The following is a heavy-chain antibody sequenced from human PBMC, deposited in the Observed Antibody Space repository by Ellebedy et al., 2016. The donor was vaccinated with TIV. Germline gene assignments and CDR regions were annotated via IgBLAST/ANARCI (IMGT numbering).Heavy chain of an antibody. J-gene: IGHJ4*02. CDR3: VKDVTLD. CDR1: GFDFSSFA. V-gene: IGHV3-21*04. Sequence: GGSLRLSCTTSGFDFSSFALNWVRQAPGKGLEWVSSISFSGADKDYADSVKGRFTISRDNAKNSLYLQMNSLRPEDTALYYCVKDVTLDWGQGTLVTVSS. D-gene: IGHD2-15*01. CDR2: ISFSGADK.